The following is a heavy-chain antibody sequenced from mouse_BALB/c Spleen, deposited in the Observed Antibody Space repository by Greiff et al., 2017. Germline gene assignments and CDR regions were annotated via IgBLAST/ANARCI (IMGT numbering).Heavy chain of an antibody. CDR1: GYSFTDYN. D-gene: IGHD1-1*01. V-gene: IGHV1S135*01. Sequence: EVKLMESGPELVKPGASVKVSCKASGYSFTDYNMYWVKQSHGKSLEWIGYIDPYNGGTSYNQKFKGKATLTVDKSSSTAFMHLNSLTSEDSAVYYCARPNYYGSSYGFAYWGQGTLVTVSA. J-gene: IGHJ3*01. CDR2: IDPYNGGT. CDR3: ARPNYYGSSYGFAY.